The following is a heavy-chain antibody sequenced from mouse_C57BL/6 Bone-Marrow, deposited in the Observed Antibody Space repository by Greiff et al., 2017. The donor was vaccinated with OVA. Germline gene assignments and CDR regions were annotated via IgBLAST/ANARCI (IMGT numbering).Heavy chain of an antibody. V-gene: IGHV1-63*01. CDR3: AREGGFVPFDY. CDR1: GYTFTNYW. Sequence: QVQLKQSGAELVRPGTSVKMSCKASGYTFTNYWIGWAKQRPGHGLEWIGDIYPGGGYTNYNEKFKGKATLTADKSSSTAYMQFSSLTSEDSAIYYCAREGGFVPFDYWGQGTTLTVSS. CDR2: IYPGGGYT. J-gene: IGHJ2*01.